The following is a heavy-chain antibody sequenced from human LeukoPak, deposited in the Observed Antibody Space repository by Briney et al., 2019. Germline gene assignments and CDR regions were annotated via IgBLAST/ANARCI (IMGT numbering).Heavy chain of an antibody. CDR2: INPSGGST. V-gene: IGHV1-46*03. CDR3: ARGPDIVVVPAATYYYYYMDV. J-gene: IGHJ6*03. D-gene: IGHD2-2*01. CDR1: GYTFTGYY. Sequence: ASVKVSCKASGYTFTGYYMHWVRQAPGQGLEWMGIINPSGGSTSYAQKFQGRVTMTRDTSTSTVYMELSSLRSEDTAVYYCARGPDIVVVPAATYYYYYMDVWGKGTTVTVSS.